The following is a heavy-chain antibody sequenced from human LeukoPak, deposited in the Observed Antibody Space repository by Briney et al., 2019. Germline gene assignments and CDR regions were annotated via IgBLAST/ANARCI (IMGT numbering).Heavy chain of an antibody. CDR1: GFTVSSNY. Sequence: GGSLRLSCAASGFTVSSNYMRGVRPAPGKGLAWVAVIYSGGSTYYADSVQGRFTISRDNSKNTLYLQMNSLRAEDTALYYCARVLGAADAFDIWGEGTMVTVSS. D-gene: IGHD1-26*01. CDR2: IYSGGST. V-gene: IGHV3-66*01. CDR3: ARVLGAADAFDI. J-gene: IGHJ3*02.